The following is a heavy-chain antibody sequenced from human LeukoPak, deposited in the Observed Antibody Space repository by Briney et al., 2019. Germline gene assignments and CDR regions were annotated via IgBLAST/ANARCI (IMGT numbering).Heavy chain of an antibody. CDR3: ARVDSSGSLPRSYYFDY. D-gene: IGHD6-19*01. Sequence: SETLSLTCTVSGGSISSYYWSWIRQPPGKGLEWIGYIYYSGSTNYNPSLKSRVTISVDTSKNQFSLKLSSVTAADTAVYYCARVDSSGSLPRSYYFDYWGQGTLVTVSS. CDR1: GGSISSYY. V-gene: IGHV4-59*01. J-gene: IGHJ4*02. CDR2: IYYSGST.